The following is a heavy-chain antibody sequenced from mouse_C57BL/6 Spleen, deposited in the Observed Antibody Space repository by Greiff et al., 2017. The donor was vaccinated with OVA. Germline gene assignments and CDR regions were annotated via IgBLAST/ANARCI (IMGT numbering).Heavy chain of an antibody. D-gene: IGHD3-3*01. CDR1: GFTFSDYG. J-gene: IGHJ2*01. V-gene: IGHV5-17*01. CDR2: ISSGSSTI. Sequence: EVKLVESGGGLVKPGGSLKLSCAASGFTFSDYGMHWVRQAPEKGLEWVAYISSGSSTIYYADTVKGRFTISRDNAQNTLFLQVASLGYEDTAMYYCARGGLGRYWGQGTTLTVSS. CDR3: ARGGLGRY.